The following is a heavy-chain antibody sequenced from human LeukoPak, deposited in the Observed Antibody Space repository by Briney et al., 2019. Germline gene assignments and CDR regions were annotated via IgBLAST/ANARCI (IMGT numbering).Heavy chain of an antibody. CDR3: AKRDDSSSWTAFDI. J-gene: IGHJ3*02. CDR2: ISGSGVST. D-gene: IGHD6-13*01. CDR1: GFTFSSSA. Sequence: GRSLRLSCAASGFTFSSSAMTWVRQAPGKGLEWVSSISGSGVSTYYADSVKGRFTISRDNSKNTVYLQMNSLRAEDTAVYYCAKRDDSSSWTAFDIWGQGTMVTVSS. V-gene: IGHV3-23*01.